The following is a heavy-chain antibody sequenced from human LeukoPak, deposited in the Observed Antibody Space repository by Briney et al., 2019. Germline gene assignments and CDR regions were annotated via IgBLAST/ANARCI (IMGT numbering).Heavy chain of an antibody. Sequence: GGSLRLSCAASGFTFSSYAMHWVRQAPGKGLEWVAVISYDGSNKYYADSVKGRFTISRDNSKNTLYLQMNSLRAEDTAVYYCARDGDSSGYYPGGHFDYWGQGTLVTVSS. CDR1: GFTFSSYA. CDR3: ARDGDSSGYYPGGHFDY. V-gene: IGHV3-30*04. CDR2: ISYDGSNK. J-gene: IGHJ4*02. D-gene: IGHD3-22*01.